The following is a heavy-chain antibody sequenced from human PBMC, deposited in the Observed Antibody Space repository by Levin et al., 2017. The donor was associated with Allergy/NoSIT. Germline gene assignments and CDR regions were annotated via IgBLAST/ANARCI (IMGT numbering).Heavy chain of an antibody. CDR1: GYTFTGYY. CDR2: IDPFSGDT. V-gene: IGHV1-2*02. Sequence: ASVKVSCKASGYTFTGYYVHWVRQAPGQGLEWMGWIDPFSGDTNYAQKFQGKVTMTRDTMNTDYLELSRLRSDDTAVYYCERFPPTYQLRENPPKDFYYGLDVWGQGTTVIVSS. D-gene: IGHD2-2*01. J-gene: IGHJ6*02. CDR3: ERFPPTYQLRENPPKDFYYGLDV.